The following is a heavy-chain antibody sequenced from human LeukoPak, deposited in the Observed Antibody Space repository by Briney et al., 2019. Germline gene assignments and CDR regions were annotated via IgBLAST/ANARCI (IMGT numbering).Heavy chain of an antibody. Sequence: GGSLRLSCAASGFTFSSYWMSWVRQAPGKGLGWVANIKQDGSEKYYVDSVKGRFTISRDNAKNSLYLQMNSLRAEDTAVYYCAREDCSGGSCYEYYSDYWGQGTLVTVSS. CDR3: AREDCSGGSCYEYYSDY. CDR1: GFTFSSYW. D-gene: IGHD2-15*01. V-gene: IGHV3-7*01. CDR2: IKQDGSEK. J-gene: IGHJ4*02.